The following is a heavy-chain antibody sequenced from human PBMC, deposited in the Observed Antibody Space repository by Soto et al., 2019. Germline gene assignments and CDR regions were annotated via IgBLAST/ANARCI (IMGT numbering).Heavy chain of an antibody. CDR2: ISAYNGNT. CDR3: AREEDDSSGYYFRDGKTGYYGMDV. Sequence: ASVKVSCKASGCTFTSYGISWVQQAPGQGLEWMGWISAYNGNTNYAQKLQGRVTMTTDTSTSTAYMELRSLRSDDTAVYYCAREEDDSSGYYFRDGKTGYYGMDVWGQ. J-gene: IGHJ6*02. D-gene: IGHD3-22*01. CDR1: GCTFTSYG. V-gene: IGHV1-18*01.